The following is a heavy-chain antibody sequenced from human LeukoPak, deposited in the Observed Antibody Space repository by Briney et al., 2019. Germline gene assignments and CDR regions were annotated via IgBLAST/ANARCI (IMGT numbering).Heavy chain of an antibody. V-gene: IGHV1-46*01. CDR3: ASLLNSGSYYYYYYMDV. Sequence: ASVKVSCKASGYTFTSYYMHWVRQAPGQGLEWMGIINPSGGSTSYAQKFQGRVTITADESTSTAYMELSSLRSEDTAVYYCASLLNSGSYYYYYYMDVWGKGTTVTVSS. CDR2: INPSGGST. J-gene: IGHJ6*03. D-gene: IGHD1-26*01. CDR1: GYTFTSYY.